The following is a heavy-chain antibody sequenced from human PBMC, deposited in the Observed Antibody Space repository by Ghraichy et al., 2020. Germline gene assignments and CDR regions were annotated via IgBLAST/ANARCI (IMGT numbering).Heavy chain of an antibody. CDR2: ISDTGGST. J-gene: IGHJ4*02. Sequence: GGSLRLSCTASGFTFSSYAIRWVRQAPGKGLEWVSSISDTGGSTYYADSVKGRFTISRDNSKNTVYLQMNSLRVEDTVIYYCTRKQNLGRPAAIDYWGQGSVVTVSS. D-gene: IGHD2-2*01. CDR1: GFTFSSYA. V-gene: IGHV3-23*01. CDR3: TRKQNLGRPAAIDY.